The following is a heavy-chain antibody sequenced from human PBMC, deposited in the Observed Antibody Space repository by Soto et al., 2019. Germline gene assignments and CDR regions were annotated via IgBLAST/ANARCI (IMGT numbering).Heavy chain of an antibody. CDR1: GGSFSGYY. CDR2: INHSGST. Sequence: PSETLSLTCAVYGGSFSGYYWSWIRQPPGKGLEWIGEINHSGSTNYNPSLKSRVTISVDTSKNQFSLKLSSVTAADTAVYYCARGRGELRFLELFDPWGQGTLVTVS. V-gene: IGHV4-34*01. D-gene: IGHD3-3*01. J-gene: IGHJ5*02. CDR3: ARGRGELRFLELFDP.